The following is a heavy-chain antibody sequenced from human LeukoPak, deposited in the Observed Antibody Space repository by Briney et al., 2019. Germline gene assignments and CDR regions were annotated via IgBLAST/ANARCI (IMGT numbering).Heavy chain of an antibody. CDR2: IYYSGST. CDR1: GGSISSYY. V-gene: IGHV4-59*01. Sequence: SETLSLTCTVSGGSISSYYWSWIRQPPGKGLEWIGYIYYSGSTNYNPSLKSRVSISVDTSKNQFSLKVSSVTAADTAVYFYARSPYYYYGMDVWGQGTTVTVSS. CDR3: ARSPYYYYGMDV. J-gene: IGHJ6*02.